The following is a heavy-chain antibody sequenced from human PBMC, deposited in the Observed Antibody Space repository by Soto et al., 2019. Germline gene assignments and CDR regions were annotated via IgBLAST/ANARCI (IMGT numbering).Heavy chain of an antibody. Sequence: EVQLVESGGGLVQPGGSLRITCAASGFTFRSYSMNWVRQAPGKGLEWVSYISSSSSTIYYADSVKGRFTISRDNAKNSLYLQMNSLRAEDTAVYYCAGWVVPPHDAYDSWGQGTMVTVSS. D-gene: IGHD2-21*01. V-gene: IGHV3-48*01. J-gene: IGHJ3*02. CDR1: GFTFRSYS. CDR2: ISSSSSTI. CDR3: AGWVVPPHDAYDS.